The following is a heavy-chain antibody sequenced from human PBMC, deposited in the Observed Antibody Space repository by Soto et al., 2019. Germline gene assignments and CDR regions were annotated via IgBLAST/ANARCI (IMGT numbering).Heavy chain of an antibody. CDR2: IYPGDSDA. V-gene: IGHV5-51*01. D-gene: IGHD4-17*01. Sequence: GESLKISCKGSGYSSSNYWIGWVRQMPGKGLEWMGIIYPGDSDARYSPSFQGQVTISADKSTNTAYLQWSSLKASDTAMYYCGRHPYGDYDIMDVWGQGTTVTVSS. J-gene: IGHJ6*02. CDR1: GYSSSNYW. CDR3: GRHPYGDYDIMDV.